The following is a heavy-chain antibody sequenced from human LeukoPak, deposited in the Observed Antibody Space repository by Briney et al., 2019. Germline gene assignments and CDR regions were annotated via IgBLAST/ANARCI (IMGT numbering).Heavy chain of an antibody. CDR3: ASSRDLYHDAFTSYWYFDV. Sequence: SETLSLTCAVYGASFRAYYWSWIRQAPGKGLEWIGEINDSGHARYNASLTSRVTMSVDTSKNQFSLKLKSVIAADTAVYYCASSRDLYHDAFTSYWYFDVWGRGSLVTVSS. D-gene: IGHD3-3*01. CDR1: GASFRAYY. J-gene: IGHJ2*01. CDR2: INDSGHA. V-gene: IGHV4-34*01.